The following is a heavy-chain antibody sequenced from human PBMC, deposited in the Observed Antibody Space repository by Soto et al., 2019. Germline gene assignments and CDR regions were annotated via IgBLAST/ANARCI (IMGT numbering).Heavy chain of an antibody. V-gene: IGHV1-3*01. Sequence: AASVKVSCKASGYTFTSYAMHWVRQAPGQRLEWMGWINAGNGNTKYSQKFQGRVTITRDTSASTAYMELSSLRSEDTAVYYCARDWGGYYYDSSGYPDAFDIWGQGTMVTVSS. CDR2: INAGNGNT. CDR1: GYTFTSYA. J-gene: IGHJ3*02. D-gene: IGHD3-22*01. CDR3: ARDWGGYYYDSSGYPDAFDI.